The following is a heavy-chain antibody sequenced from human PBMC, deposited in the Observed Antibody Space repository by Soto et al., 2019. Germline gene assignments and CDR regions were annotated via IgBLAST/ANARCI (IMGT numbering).Heavy chain of an antibody. CDR2: ISSSTSTI. D-gene: IGHD3-22*01. CDR3: ARDGSSSAYYYGEENWFDP. CDR1: GFTFSSYS. Sequence: PGGSLRLSCAASGFTFSSYSMNWVRQAPGKGLEWVSYISSSTSTIYYADSVRGRFTISRDNAKNSLYLQLNSLRAEDAAVYYCARDGSSSAYYYGEENWFDPWGQGTLVTVSS. V-gene: IGHV3-48*01. J-gene: IGHJ5*02.